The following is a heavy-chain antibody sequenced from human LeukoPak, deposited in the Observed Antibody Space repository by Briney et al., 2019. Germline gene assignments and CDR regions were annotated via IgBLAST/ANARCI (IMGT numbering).Heavy chain of an antibody. J-gene: IGHJ4*02. V-gene: IGHV3-9*01. CDR2: ISWNSGSI. CDR3: AKDLDY. CDR1: GFTFDDYA. Sequence: AGGSLRLSCAASGFTFDDYAMHWVRQAPGKGLEWVSGISWNSGSIGYADSVKGRFTISRDNAKNSLYLQMNSLRAEDTALYYCAKDLDYWGQGILVTVSS.